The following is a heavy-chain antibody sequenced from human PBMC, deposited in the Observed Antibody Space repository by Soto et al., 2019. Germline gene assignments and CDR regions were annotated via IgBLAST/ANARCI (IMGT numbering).Heavy chain of an antibody. CDR3: ARMRASSSNAFDI. Sequence: GGSLRLSCAASGFTFSSYAMHWVRQAPGKGLEYVSAISSNGGSTYYANSVKGRFTISRDNSKNTLYLQMGSLRAEDMAVYYCARMRASSSNAFDIWGQGTMVTVSS. V-gene: IGHV3-64*01. J-gene: IGHJ3*02. D-gene: IGHD6-6*01. CDR1: GFTFSSYA. CDR2: ISSNGGST.